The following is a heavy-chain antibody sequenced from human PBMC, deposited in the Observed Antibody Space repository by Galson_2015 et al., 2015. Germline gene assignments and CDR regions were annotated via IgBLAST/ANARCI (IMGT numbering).Heavy chain of an antibody. CDR1: GFNFGTFW. V-gene: IGHV3-74*01. CDR3: ARASYSGSGSYPLDY. CDR2: ISSDGSSI. D-gene: IGHD3-10*01. J-gene: IGHJ4*02. Sequence: SLRLSCAASGFNFGTFWMHWVRQAPGKGLMWVSRISSDGSSITYADSVKGRLTISRDNAKNTLFLQMNSLRAEDTALYHCARASYSGSGSYPLDYWGQGTLVTVSS.